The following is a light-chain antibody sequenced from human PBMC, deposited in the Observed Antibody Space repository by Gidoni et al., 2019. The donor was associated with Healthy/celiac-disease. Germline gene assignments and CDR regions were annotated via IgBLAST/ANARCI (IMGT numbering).Light chain of an antibody. Sequence: QSVLTQPPSASGTPGQRVTISCSGSISNIGSNTVNWYQQLPGTAPKLLIYSNNQRPSGVPDRFSGSKSGTSASLAISGLQSEDEADYYCASWDDSLLWVFGGGTKLTVL. CDR3: ASWDDSLLWV. V-gene: IGLV1-44*01. CDR1: ISNIGSNT. CDR2: SNN. J-gene: IGLJ3*02.